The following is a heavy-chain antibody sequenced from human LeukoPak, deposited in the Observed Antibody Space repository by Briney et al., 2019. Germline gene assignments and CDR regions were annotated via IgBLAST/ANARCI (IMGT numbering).Heavy chain of an antibody. CDR1: GFKFSSYA. D-gene: IGHD6-19*01. CDR2: IFGSGGST. V-gene: IGHV3-23*01. J-gene: IGHJ4*02. Sequence: GGSLRLSCAASGFKFSSYAMYWVRQAPGKGLKWVSGIFGSGGSTHYADSVKGRFTISRDNSKNTVYLQMNSLRAEDTAVYYCAKTTTGYSSGRFPGWPVDYWGQGTLVTVSS. CDR3: AKTTTGYSSGRFPGWPVDY.